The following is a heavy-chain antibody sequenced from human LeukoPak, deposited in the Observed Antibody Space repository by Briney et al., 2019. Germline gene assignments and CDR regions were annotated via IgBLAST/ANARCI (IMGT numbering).Heavy chain of an antibody. V-gene: IGHV3-21*01. J-gene: IGHJ4*02. CDR2: ISSTSSYI. Sequence: GGSLRLSCAASGFTFSTYTMNWVRQAPGKGLEWVSSISSTSSYIYYADSVKGRFTISRDNAKNSLYLQMNSLRAEDTAVYYCARDRGYYDSSGPPYYFDYWGQGTLVTVSS. CDR3: ARDRGYYDSSGPPYYFDY. CDR1: GFTFSTYT. D-gene: IGHD3-22*01.